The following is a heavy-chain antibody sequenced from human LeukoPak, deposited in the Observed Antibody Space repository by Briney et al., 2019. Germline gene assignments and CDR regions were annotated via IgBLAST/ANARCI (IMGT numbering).Heavy chain of an antibody. D-gene: IGHD6-19*01. V-gene: IGHV4-59*12. Sequence: SETLSLTCTVSGGSISSYYWSWIRQPPGKGLEWIGYIYYSGSTNYNPSLKSRVTISVDTSKNQFSLKLSSVTAADTAVYYCARDSSSGWYVQDYWGQGTLVTVSS. CDR2: IYYSGST. CDR1: GGSISSYY. J-gene: IGHJ4*02. CDR3: ARDSSSGWYVQDY.